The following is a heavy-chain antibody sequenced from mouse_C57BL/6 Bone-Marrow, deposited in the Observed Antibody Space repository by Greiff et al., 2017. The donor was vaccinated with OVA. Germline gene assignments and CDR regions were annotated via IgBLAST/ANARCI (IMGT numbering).Heavy chain of an antibody. CDR1: GYTFTNYW. CDR2: IAPSDSYI. CDR3: AHYCSRFYHHY. Sequence: VQLQQPGAELVRPGTSVKLSCKASGYTFTNYWMHWVKQRPGQGLEWIGVIAPSDSYINYNQKFKGRATLTVDTSSSTDYMHLSSLTSEDSAVYYYAHYCSRFYHHYWGQGTALTVSA. J-gene: IGHJ2*01. D-gene: IGHD1-1*01. V-gene: IGHV1-59*01.